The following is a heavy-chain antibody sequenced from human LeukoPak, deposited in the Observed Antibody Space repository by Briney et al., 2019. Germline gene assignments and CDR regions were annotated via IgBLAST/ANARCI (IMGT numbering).Heavy chain of an antibody. Sequence: GASVKVSCKASGYTFTGYYMHWVRQAPGQGLEWMGWINPNSGGTNYAQKFQGRVTMTRDTSISTAYMELSRLRSDDTAVYYCARELVVTAIPLRDYWGQGTLVTVSS. J-gene: IGHJ4*02. V-gene: IGHV1-2*02. CDR1: GYTFTGYY. CDR2: INPNSGGT. CDR3: ARELVVTAIPLRDY. D-gene: IGHD2-21*02.